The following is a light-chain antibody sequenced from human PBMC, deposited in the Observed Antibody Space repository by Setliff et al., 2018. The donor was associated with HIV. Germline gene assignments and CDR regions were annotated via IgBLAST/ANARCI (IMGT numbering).Light chain of an antibody. Sequence: SYALTQPPSVSVAPGKTARITCGGNKIGSKSVHWYQQKPGQAPVLVVYDDSDRPSGIPERFSGSNSGNTATLTISRVEAGDEADYYCQVWDSSSDHYVFGTGTKVTVL. J-gene: IGLJ1*01. CDR2: DDS. V-gene: IGLV3-21*03. CDR3: QVWDSSSDHYV. CDR1: KIGSKS.